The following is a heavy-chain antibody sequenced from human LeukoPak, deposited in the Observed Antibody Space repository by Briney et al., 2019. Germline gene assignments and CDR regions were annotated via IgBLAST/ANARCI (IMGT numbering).Heavy chain of an antibody. Sequence: GGSLRLSCAASGFTFSSYSMNWVRQAPGQGLEWVSSISSSTSYIYYADSLKGRFTISRDNSENALYPQMNSLRADDTAVYYCAKDRITIFGVVMDQWGQGTLVTVSS. CDR2: ISSSTSYI. D-gene: IGHD3-3*01. CDR1: GFTFSSYS. V-gene: IGHV3-21*04. J-gene: IGHJ4*02. CDR3: AKDRITIFGVVMDQ.